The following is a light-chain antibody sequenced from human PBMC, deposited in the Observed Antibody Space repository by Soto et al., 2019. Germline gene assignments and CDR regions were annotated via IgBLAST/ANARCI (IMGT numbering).Light chain of an antibody. CDR1: SSDVGNYNF. V-gene: IGLV2-23*02. CDR3: CSYAGGTWV. Sequence: QSALTQPASVSGSPGQSITISCTGTSSDVGNYNFVSWYQLHPGKATKLIIYEVTERPSGVSDRFYGSKSANTASLTISGLQADDEADYYCCSYAGGTWVFGGGNKLTVL. CDR2: EVT. J-gene: IGLJ3*02.